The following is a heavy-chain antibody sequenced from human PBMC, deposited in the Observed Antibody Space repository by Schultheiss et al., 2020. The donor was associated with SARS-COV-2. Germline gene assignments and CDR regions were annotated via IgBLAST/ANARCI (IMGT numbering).Heavy chain of an antibody. CDR1: GFTFSSYA. CDR3: ARGGQWLARFLDY. J-gene: IGHJ4*02. V-gene: IGHV3-23*01. D-gene: IGHD6-19*01. Sequence: GGSLRLSCAASGFTFSSYAMSWVRQAPGKGLVWFSSISSSSSYIYYADSVKGRFTISRDNSKNTLYLQMNSLRAEDTAVYYCARGGQWLARFLDYWGQGTLVTVSS. CDR2: ISSSSSYI.